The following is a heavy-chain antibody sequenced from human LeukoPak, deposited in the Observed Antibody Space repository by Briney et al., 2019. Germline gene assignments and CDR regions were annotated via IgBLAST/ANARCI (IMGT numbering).Heavy chain of an antibody. V-gene: IGHV3-21*01. J-gene: IGHJ3*02. CDR1: GFTFSSYS. D-gene: IGHD3-9*01. CDR2: ISSSSSYI. Sequence: GGSLRLSCAASGFTFSSYSMNWVRQAPGKGLGWVSSISSSSSYIYYADSVKGRFTISRDNAKNSLYLQMNSLRAEDTAVYYCARDYQTKLRYFDWLYEDDAFDIWGQGTMVTVSS. CDR3: ARDYQTKLRYFDWLYEDDAFDI.